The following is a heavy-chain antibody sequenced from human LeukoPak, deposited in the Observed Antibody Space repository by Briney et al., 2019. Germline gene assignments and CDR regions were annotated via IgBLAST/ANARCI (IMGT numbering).Heavy chain of an antibody. J-gene: IGHJ4*02. Sequence: GASVKVSCKASGGTFSSYAISWVRQAPGQGLEWMGWINTNTGKPTYAQGFTGRFVFSLDTSVSTAYLQISGLKAQDTAFYYCAREEYYDTSASTNFDYWGQGTLVTVSS. V-gene: IGHV7-4-1*02. D-gene: IGHD3-22*01. CDR1: GGTFSSYA. CDR3: AREEYYDTSASTNFDY. CDR2: INTNTGKP.